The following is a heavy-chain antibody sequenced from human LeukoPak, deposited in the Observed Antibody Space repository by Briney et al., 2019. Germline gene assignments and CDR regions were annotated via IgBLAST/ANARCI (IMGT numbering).Heavy chain of an antibody. CDR2: ISHSGGA. V-gene: IGHV4-34*01. Sequence: SETLSLTCAVYGKSLSSYYWTWVRQPPGKGLEWIGEISHSGGANYSPSLKSRVTISLDTSKNQFSLRLTSVTAADTAVYYCARNRWFGELFFDYWGQGTLVTVSS. J-gene: IGHJ4*02. D-gene: IGHD3-10*01. CDR3: ARNRWFGELFFDY. CDR1: GKSLSSYY.